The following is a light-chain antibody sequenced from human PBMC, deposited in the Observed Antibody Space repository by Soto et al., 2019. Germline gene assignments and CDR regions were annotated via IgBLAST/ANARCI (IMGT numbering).Light chain of an antibody. CDR2: DVT. Sequence: QSVLTQPASVSGSPGQSITVSCTGTSSDVGGYNYVSWYHQHPGKAPRLMIYDVTNRPSGVSDRFSGSKSGNTASLTISGLQAEDEADYYCSSYRRGSTYLFGTGTKVTVL. CDR1: SSDVGGYNY. J-gene: IGLJ1*01. V-gene: IGLV2-14*03. CDR3: SSYRRGSTYL.